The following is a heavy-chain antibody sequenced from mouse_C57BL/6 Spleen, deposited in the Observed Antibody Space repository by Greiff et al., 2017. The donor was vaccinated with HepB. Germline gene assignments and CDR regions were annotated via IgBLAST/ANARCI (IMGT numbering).Heavy chain of an antibody. Sequence: QVQLKQSGAELVRPGTSVKVSCKASGYAFTNYLIEWVKQRPGQGLEWIGVINPGSGGTNYNEKFKGKATLTADKSSSTAYMQLSSLTSEDSAVYFCAKEGTTVDWDVDVWGTGTTVTVSS. CDR3: AKEGTTVDWDVDV. CDR2: INPGSGGT. V-gene: IGHV1-54*01. D-gene: IGHD1-1*01. J-gene: IGHJ1*03. CDR1: GYAFTNYL.